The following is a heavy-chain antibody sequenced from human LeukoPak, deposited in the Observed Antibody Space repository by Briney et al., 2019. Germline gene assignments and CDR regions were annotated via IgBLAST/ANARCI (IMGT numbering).Heavy chain of an antibody. Sequence: GGSLRLSCAASGFTFSSYAMHWVRQAPGKGLEWVALISYDGSNKYFADSVKGRFTISRDNSESTLYLQMNGLRAEDTAIYFCATGAYCDHWGQGTLVTVSS. CDR1: GFTFSSYA. CDR2: ISYDGSNK. CDR3: ATGAYCDH. J-gene: IGHJ4*02. V-gene: IGHV3-30*04.